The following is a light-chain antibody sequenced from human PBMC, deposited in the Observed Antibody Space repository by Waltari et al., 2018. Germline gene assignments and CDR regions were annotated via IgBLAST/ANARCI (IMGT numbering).Light chain of an antibody. CDR3: QQRSNWPPYT. CDR2: DAS. J-gene: IGKJ2*01. CDR1: QSVSNY. V-gene: IGKV3-11*01. Sequence: EIVLTQSPATLSLSPGERATLSCRASQSVSNYLAWYQQKPCQAPRLLSYDASNRATGIPARFSGSGSGTDFTLTISSLEPEDFAVYYCQQRSNWPPYTFGQGTKLEIK.